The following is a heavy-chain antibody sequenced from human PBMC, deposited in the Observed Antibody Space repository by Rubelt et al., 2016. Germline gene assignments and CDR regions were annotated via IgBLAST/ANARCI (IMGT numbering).Heavy chain of an antibody. V-gene: IGHV4-59*05. CDR1: GGSISSYY. CDR2: IYYSGST. CDR3: ARNRFLEWLPNEDYYYYYGMDV. J-gene: IGHJ6*02. Sequence: QVQLQESGPGLVKPSETLSLTCTVSGGSISSYYWSWIRQPPGKGLEWIGSIYYSGSTYYNPSLKSRVTISVDTSKNKFSLKLSSVTAADTAVYYCARNRFLEWLPNEDYYYYYGMDVWGQGTTVTVSS. D-gene: IGHD3-3*01.